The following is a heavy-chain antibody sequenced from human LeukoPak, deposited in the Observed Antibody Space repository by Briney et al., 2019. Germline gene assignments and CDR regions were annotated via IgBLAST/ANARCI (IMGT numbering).Heavy chain of an antibody. CDR2: IKQGGSEK. CDR3: ARSGLSIPFDY. Sequence: GGSLRLSCAASGFTFSSYWMSWVRQAPGKGLEWVANIKQGGSEKYYVDSVKGRFTISRDNAKNSLYLQMNSLRAEDTAVYYCARSGLSIPFDYWGQGTLVTVSS. V-gene: IGHV3-7*01. CDR1: GFTFSSYW. J-gene: IGHJ4*02. D-gene: IGHD3-16*02.